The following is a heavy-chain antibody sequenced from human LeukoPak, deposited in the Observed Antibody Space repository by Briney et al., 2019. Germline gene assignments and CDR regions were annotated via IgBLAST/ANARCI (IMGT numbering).Heavy chain of an antibody. D-gene: IGHD2-2*01. CDR1: GYTFTSYD. CDR3: ARLYCSSTSCSGNFFDY. Sequence: GASVKVSCKASGYTFTSYDINWVRQATGQGLEWMGWMNPNSGNTGYAQKFQGRVTITRNTSISTAYMELSSLRSEDTAVYYCARLYCSSTSCSGNFFDYWGPGTLVTVSS. CDR2: MNPNSGNT. J-gene: IGHJ4*02. V-gene: IGHV1-8*03.